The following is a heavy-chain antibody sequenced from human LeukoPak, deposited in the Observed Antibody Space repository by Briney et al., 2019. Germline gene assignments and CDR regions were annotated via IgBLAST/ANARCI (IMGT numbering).Heavy chain of an antibody. CDR2: IWYDGSNK. V-gene: IGHV3-33*01. J-gene: IGHJ4*02. D-gene: IGHD3-22*01. CDR3: ARDSGHNYYDSSGGFDY. CDR1: GFTFSSYG. Sequence: GGSLRLSCAASGFTFSSYGMHWVRQAPGKGLEWVAVIWYDGSNKYYADSVKGRFTISRDNSKNTLYLQMNSLRAEDTAVYYCARDSGHNYYDSSGGFDYWGQGTLVTVSS.